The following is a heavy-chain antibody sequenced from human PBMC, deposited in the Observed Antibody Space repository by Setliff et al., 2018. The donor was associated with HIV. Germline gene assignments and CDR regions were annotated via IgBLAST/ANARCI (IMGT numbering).Heavy chain of an antibody. D-gene: IGHD3-22*01. CDR2: IHYDERT. V-gene: IGHV4-39*01. J-gene: IGHJ5*02. CDR1: GDTATNSRYY. Sequence: PSETLSLTCTVSGDTATNSRYYWAWIRQPPGKGLEYIGRIHYDERTYYNPSIKSRVTISLDTSKNQFSLNLTSVTAADTAVYYCASRIYYYDSNNFLREEGFDPWGQGTLVTV. CDR3: ASRIYYYDSNNFLREEGFDP.